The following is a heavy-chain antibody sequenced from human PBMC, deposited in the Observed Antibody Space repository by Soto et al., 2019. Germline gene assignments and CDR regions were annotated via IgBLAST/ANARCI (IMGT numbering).Heavy chain of an antibody. D-gene: IGHD4-4*01. CDR2: INHSGST. CDR3: ARADRLQYTYYYYYGMDV. J-gene: IGHJ6*02. CDR1: GGSFGVYY. V-gene: IGHV4-34*01. Sequence: SETRSLTCPVYGGSFGVYYLSWIRPPPGKGLEWIGEINHSGSTNYNPSLKSRVTISVDTSKNQFSLKLSSVTAADTAVYYCARADRLQYTYYYYYGMDVWGQGTTVTVSS.